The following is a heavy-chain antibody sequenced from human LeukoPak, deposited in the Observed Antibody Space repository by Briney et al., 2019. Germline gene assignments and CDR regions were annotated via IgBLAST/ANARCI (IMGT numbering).Heavy chain of an antibody. D-gene: IGHD2-15*01. CDR3: ARDPLGYCSGGSCYSWFDY. J-gene: IGHJ4*02. Sequence: GGSLRLSCAASGFTFSSYWMSWVRQAPGKGLEGVAYMKEDGTEKYHGDSVEGRFTISRDNAKNSLFLQMNSLRAEDTAVYYCARDPLGYCSGGSCYSWFDYWGQGTLVTVSS. V-gene: IGHV3-7*04. CDR2: MKEDGTEK. CDR1: GFTFSSYW.